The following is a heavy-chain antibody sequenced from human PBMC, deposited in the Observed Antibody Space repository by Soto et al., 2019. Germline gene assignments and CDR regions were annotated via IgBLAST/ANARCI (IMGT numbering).Heavy chain of an antibody. CDR3: ARYNLGYFDY. Sequence: EVQLVESGGGLVQPGGSLRLSCAASGFTFSSYWMSWVRQAPGKGLEWVANIKQDGSEKYYVDSVKGRLTISRDNADNSLYLQINILRADDTAVYYCARYNLGYFDYWGQGTLVIVSS. V-gene: IGHV3-7*04. J-gene: IGHJ4*02. D-gene: IGHD3-16*01. CDR1: GFTFSSYW. CDR2: IKQDGSEK.